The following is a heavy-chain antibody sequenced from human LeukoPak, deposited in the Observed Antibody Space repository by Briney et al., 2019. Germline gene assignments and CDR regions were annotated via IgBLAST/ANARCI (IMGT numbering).Heavy chain of an antibody. CDR2: ISSSSSYI. V-gene: IGHV3-21*01. CDR1: GFTFSSYE. Sequence: GGSLRLSCAASGFTFSSYEMNWVRQAPGKGLEWVSSISSSSSYIYYADSVKGRFTISRDNAKNSLYLQMNSLRAEDTAFYYCARSGYSSSWYMFWGQGSLVTVSS. CDR3: ARSGYSSSWYMF. D-gene: IGHD6-13*01. J-gene: IGHJ4*02.